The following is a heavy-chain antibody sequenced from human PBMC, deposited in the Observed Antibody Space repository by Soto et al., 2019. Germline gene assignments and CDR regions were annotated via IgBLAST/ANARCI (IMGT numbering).Heavy chain of an antibody. CDR1: GYSFTSYW. J-gene: IGHJ6*02. V-gene: IGHV5-10-1*01. D-gene: IGHD6-13*01. CDR2: IDPSDSYT. CDR3: ARERGGAPYSSSWYPNYYYYGMDV. Sequence: GESLKISCKGSGYSFTSYWISWVRQMPGKGLEWMGRIDPSDSYTNYSPSFQGHVTISADKSISTAYLQWSSLKASDTAMYYCARERGGAPYSSSWYPNYYYYGMDVWGRGTTVTVSS.